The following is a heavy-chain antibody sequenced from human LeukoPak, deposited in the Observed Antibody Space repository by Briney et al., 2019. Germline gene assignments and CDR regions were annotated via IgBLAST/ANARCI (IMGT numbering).Heavy chain of an antibody. CDR3: AKVETSGGANCYALDY. J-gene: IGHJ4*02. Sequence: GGSLRLSCAVSGISLSNYGMSWVRQAPGKGLEWVAGISGSGGSTNYADSVKGRFTISRDDSQNTLYLQMNSLSAEDTAVYYCAKVETSGGANCYALDYWGQGTLVTVSS. CDR2: ISGSGGST. CDR1: GISLSNYG. D-gene: IGHD2-2*01. V-gene: IGHV3-23*01.